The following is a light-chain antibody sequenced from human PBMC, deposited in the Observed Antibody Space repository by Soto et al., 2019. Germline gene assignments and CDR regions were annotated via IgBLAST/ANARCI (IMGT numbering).Light chain of an antibody. V-gene: IGKV1-9*01. J-gene: IGKJ1*01. Sequence: DIQMTQSPSTLSGSVGDRVTITCRASQTISSWLAWYQQKPGKAPKLLISTASSLQSGVPSRFSGSGSGTEFTLTISSLQPEDFATYYCQQLDSYPRTFGQGTKVDIK. CDR3: QQLDSYPRT. CDR1: QTISSW. CDR2: TAS.